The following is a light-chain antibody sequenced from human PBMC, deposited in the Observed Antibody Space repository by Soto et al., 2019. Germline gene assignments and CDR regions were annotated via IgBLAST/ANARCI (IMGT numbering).Light chain of an antibody. V-gene: IGKV3-20*01. CDR3: QQYASSRT. CDR1: QSVSSY. Sequence: EIVMTQSPATLSVSPGERATLSCRASQSVSSYLAWYQQKPGQAPRLLIYGASSRATGIPDRFSGSGSGTDFTLTITRLEPEDFAVYYCQQYASSRTFGQGTKVDIK. J-gene: IGKJ1*01. CDR2: GAS.